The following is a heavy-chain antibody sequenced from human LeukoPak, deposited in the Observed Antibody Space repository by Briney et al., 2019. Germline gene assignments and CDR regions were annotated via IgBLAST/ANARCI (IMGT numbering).Heavy chain of an antibody. D-gene: IGHD2-15*01. V-gene: IGHV3-48*03. CDR3: ARERGYGYFDY. CDR2: ISSSGSSI. J-gene: IGHJ4*02. CDR1: GFTFTNYE. Sequence: LAGGSLRLSCVASGFTFTNYELNWVRQAPGKGLEWISYISSSGSSIYYADSVKGRFTIYRDNAKNSLYLQLNSLRAEDTAVYYCARERGYGYFDYWGQGTLVTVSS.